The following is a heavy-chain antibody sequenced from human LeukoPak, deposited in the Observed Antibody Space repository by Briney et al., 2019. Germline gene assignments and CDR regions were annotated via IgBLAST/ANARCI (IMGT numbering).Heavy chain of an antibody. CDR2: FDPEDGET. V-gene: IGHV1-24*01. D-gene: IGHD3-10*01. CDR1: GYTLTELS. J-gene: IGHJ3*02. CDR3: ATHITMVRGVILTYAFDI. Sequence: ASVKVSCKVSGYTLTELSMHWVRQAPGKGLEWMGGFDPEDGETIYAQKFQGRVTMTEDTSTDTAYMELSSLRSEDTAVYYCATHITMVRGVILTYAFDIWGQGTMVTVSS.